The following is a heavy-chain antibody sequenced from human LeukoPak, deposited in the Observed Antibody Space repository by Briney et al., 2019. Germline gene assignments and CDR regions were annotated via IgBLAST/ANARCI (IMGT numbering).Heavy chain of an antibody. V-gene: IGHV3-48*02. CDR2: IRGDGTDI. CDR3: ARDQGHYYYYMDA. Sequence: GGALRLSCTASGFNFNIYKMNWVRQAPGKGLEWVSCIRGDGTDINYADSVKGRFTVSRDNAENSVYLQMNSLRDEDTAVYYCARDQGHYYYYMDAWGKGTTVTVSS. CDR1: GFNFNIYK. J-gene: IGHJ6*03.